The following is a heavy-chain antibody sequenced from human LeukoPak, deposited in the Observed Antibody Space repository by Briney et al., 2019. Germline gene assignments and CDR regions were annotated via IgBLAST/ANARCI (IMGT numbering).Heavy chain of an antibody. CDR2: ISGSGGST. J-gene: IGHJ4*02. CDR1: GFTFSSYA. Sequence: GGSLRLSCAASGFTFSSYAMSWVRQAPGKGLEWVSAISGSGGSTYYADSVKGRFTISTDNSKNTLYLQMNSLRAEDTAVYYCAKDRNYYDSSGNFDYWGQGTLVTVSS. D-gene: IGHD3-22*01. V-gene: IGHV3-23*01. CDR3: AKDRNYYDSSGNFDY.